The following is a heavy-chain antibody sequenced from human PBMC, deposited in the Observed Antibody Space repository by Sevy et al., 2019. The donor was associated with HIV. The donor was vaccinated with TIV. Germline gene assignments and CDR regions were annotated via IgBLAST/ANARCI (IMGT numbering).Heavy chain of an antibody. V-gene: IGHV3-7*01. CDR3: ARAGYSSGWYPAH. CDR2: IMQDGSEK. J-gene: IGHJ4*02. CDR1: RFTFSSYW. Sequence: GGSLRLSCAASRFTFSSYWMSWVRQAPGKGLEWVANIMQDGSEKYYLDSVKGRFTISRDNAKNSLYLQMNSLRAEDTAVYYCARAGYSSGWYPAHWGQGTLVTVSS. D-gene: IGHD6-19*01.